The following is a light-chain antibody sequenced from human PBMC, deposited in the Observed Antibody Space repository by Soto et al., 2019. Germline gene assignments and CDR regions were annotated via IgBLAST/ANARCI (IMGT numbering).Light chain of an antibody. CDR2: LGS. CDR1: QSLLHSDGYNY. V-gene: IGKV2-28*01. Sequence: DIAVTQSPLSLPVTPGEPASISCRSSQSLLHSDGYNYLDWYLQKPGQSPQLLIQLGSMRASGVPDRFSGSGSGTDFTLKISRVEAEDVGVYYCMQVLQIPVTFGPGTKVDI. CDR3: MQVLQIPVT. J-gene: IGKJ3*01.